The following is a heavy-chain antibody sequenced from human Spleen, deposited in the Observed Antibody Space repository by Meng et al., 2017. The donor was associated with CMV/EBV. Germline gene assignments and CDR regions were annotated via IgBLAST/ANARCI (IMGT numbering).Heavy chain of an antibody. CDR2: INPNSGGT. CDR3: ARVKRYCTGGTCSSTGYYGMDV. D-gene: IGHD2-15*01. J-gene: IGHJ6*02. Sequence: ASVKVSCKASGYNSTGYYIHWVRQAPGQGLEWMGWINPNSGGTNYAQKFQGRITMTGDTSITTAYMELSRLRSDDMAVYHCARVKRYCTGGTCSSTGYYGMDVWGQGTTVTVSS. CDR1: GYNSTGYY. V-gene: IGHV1-2*02.